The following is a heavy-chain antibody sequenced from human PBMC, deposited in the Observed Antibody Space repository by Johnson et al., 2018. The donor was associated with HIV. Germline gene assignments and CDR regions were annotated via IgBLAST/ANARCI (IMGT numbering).Heavy chain of an antibody. J-gene: IGHJ3*02. V-gene: IGHV3-33*01. CDR3: ARDQVVEMATIIGDDAFDI. CDR1: GFTFSSYG. D-gene: IGHD5-24*01. CDR2: IWYDGSNK. Sequence: QEQLVESGGGVVQPGRSLRLSCEASGFTFSSYGMHWVRQAPGKGLEWVAVIWYDGSNKYYADSVKGRFTISRDNSKNMVDLQMNSLRAEDTAVYYCARDQVVEMATIIGDDAFDIWGQGTMVTVSS.